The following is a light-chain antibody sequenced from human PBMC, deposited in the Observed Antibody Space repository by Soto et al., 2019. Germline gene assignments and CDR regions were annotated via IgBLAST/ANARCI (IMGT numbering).Light chain of an antibody. J-gene: IGKJ1*01. CDR1: QGIRTY. Sequence: DIQMTQSPSAMSASVGVRVTITCRASQGIRTYLAWFQQKPGKVPTRLIFSVSSVQSGVPSRFSGSGSGTEFTLTISSLQPEDVATYYCLQSNSYPWTFGQGTKVQI. V-gene: IGKV1-17*03. CDR3: LQSNSYPWT. CDR2: SVS.